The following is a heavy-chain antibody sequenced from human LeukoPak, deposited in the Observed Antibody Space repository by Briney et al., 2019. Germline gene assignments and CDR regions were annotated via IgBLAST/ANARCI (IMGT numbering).Heavy chain of an antibody. J-gene: IGHJ4*02. Sequence: ASVKVSCKASGYTFTGYYMHWVRQAPGQRLEWMGWINPNSGGTNYAQKFQGRVTMTRDTSISTAYMELSRLRSDDTAVYYCARDRGYCSGGSCYPNYYFDYWGQGTLVTVSS. V-gene: IGHV1-2*02. CDR3: ARDRGYCSGGSCYPNYYFDY. D-gene: IGHD2-15*01. CDR2: INPNSGGT. CDR1: GYTFTGYY.